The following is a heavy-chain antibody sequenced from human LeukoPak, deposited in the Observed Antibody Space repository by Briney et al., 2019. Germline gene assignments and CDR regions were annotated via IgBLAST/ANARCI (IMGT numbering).Heavy chain of an antibody. CDR1: GFSLCSGEY. J-gene: IGHJ4*02. Sequence: SETLSLTCAVSGFSLCSGEYWGWFGQPPGKGREWIASISHSGNTYYNPTLESRATISADTSKDQFSLKLSFVTAAETAVYYCASASYDYEGFDYWGQGTLVTVSS. D-gene: IGHD3-16*01. CDR2: ISHSGNT. CDR3: ASASYDYEGFDY. V-gene: IGHV4-38-2*01.